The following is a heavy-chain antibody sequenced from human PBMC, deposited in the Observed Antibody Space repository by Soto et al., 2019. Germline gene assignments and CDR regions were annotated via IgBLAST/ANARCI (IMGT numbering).Heavy chain of an antibody. J-gene: IGHJ6*02. CDR3: ARDLWGYCGTDCYPLDV. CDR1: GGSISSYY. Sequence: QVQLQESGPGLVKPSETLSLTCTVSGGSISSYYWSWIRQPPGKGLEWIGYMYNTGSTDYNPSHKSRVTISVDTSKNQFSLQLNAVTAADTAVYYCARDLWGYCGTDCYPLDVWGQGTTVTVSS. V-gene: IGHV4-59*01. D-gene: IGHD2-21*02. CDR2: MYNTGST.